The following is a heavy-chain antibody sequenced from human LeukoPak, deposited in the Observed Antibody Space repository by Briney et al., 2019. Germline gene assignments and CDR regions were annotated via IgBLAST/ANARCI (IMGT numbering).Heavy chain of an antibody. CDR2: ISYDGSNK. J-gene: IGHJ4*02. D-gene: IGHD3-22*01. CDR1: GFTFSSYP. V-gene: IGHV3-30*04. Sequence: GGSLRHSCAASGFTFSSYPMHSVHQAPGKGLEWVAVISYDGSNKYYADSVKGRFTISRDNSKTTLYLQMNSLRAEDTAVHYCARSVNYYDSSGYLKYYFDYWGQGTLVTVSS. CDR3: ARSVNYYDSSGYLKYYFDY.